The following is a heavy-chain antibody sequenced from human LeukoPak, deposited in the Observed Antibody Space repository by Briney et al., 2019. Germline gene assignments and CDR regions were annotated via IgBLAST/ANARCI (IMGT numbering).Heavy chain of an antibody. CDR3: AREWGRIAVAGGPGY. V-gene: IGHV3-33*01. CDR1: GFIFSNYG. CDR2: IWYDGRTK. Sequence: GGSLRLSCEVSGFIFSNYGMHWVRQAPGKGLEWLALIWYDGRTKFHADSVKGRFTISRDNSANTLYLQMSSLRVEDTAVYYWAREWGRIAVAGGPGYWGQGARVTVSS. J-gene: IGHJ4*02. D-gene: IGHD6-19*01.